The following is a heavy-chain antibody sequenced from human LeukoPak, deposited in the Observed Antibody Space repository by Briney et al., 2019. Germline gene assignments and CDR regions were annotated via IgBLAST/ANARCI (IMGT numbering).Heavy chain of an antibody. D-gene: IGHD5-18*01. Sequence: ASVKVSCKASGYTFTTYDINSVRQATGRGLGWMGWMNPNSGNTGYAQKFQGRVTMTRNTSISTAFMELSGLRSEDTAVYFCARRNTAMVAGLDYWGQGSLVTVSS. J-gene: IGHJ4*02. V-gene: IGHV1-8*01. CDR3: ARRNTAMVAGLDY. CDR2: MNPNSGNT. CDR1: GYTFTTYD.